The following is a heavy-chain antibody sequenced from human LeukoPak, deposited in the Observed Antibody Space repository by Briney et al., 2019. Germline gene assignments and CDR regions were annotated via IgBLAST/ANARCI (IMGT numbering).Heavy chain of an antibody. CDR3: ARDPAYCSSTSCYRNWFDP. CDR2: ISSSSSYI. D-gene: IGHD2-2*02. Sequence: PGGSLRLSCAASGFTFSSYSMNWVRQAPGKGLEWVSSISSSSSYIYYADSVKGRFTISRDNAKNSLYLQMNSLRAEDTAVYYCARDPAYCSSTSCYRNWFDPWGQGTLVTVSS. V-gene: IGHV3-21*01. J-gene: IGHJ5*02. CDR1: GFTFSSYS.